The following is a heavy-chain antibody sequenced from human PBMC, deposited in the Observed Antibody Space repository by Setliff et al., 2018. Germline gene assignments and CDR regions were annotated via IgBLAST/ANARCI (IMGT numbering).Heavy chain of an antibody. D-gene: IGHD2-21*02. CDR3: ARVGEAYCGGDCPKTPAIYYFDY. CDR1: GGSFSGYY. Sequence: KPSETLSLTCAVYGGSFSGYYWSWIRQPPGKGLEWIGEINHSGSTNYNPSLKSRVTISVDTSKNQFSLKLSSVTAADTAVYYCARVGEAYCGGDCPKTPAIYYFDYWGQGTLVTVSS. J-gene: IGHJ4*02. CDR2: INHSGST. V-gene: IGHV4-34*01.